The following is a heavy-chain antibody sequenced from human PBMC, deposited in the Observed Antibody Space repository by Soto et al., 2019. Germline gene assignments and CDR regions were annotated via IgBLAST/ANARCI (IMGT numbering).Heavy chain of an antibody. V-gene: IGHV3-23*01. J-gene: IGHJ5*02. CDR3: AKGYCSSTSCYGIALGPAYNWFDP. Sequence: GGSLRLSCAASGFTFSSYAMSWVRQAPGKGLEWVSAISGSGGSTYYADSVKGRFTISRDNSKNTLYLQMNSLRAEDTAVYYCAKGYCSSTSCYGIALGPAYNWFDPWGQGTLVTVSS. CDR1: GFTFSSYA. CDR2: ISGSGGST. D-gene: IGHD2-2*01.